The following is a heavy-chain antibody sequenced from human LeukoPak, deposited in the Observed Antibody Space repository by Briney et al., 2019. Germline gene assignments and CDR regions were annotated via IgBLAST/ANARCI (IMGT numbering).Heavy chain of an antibody. CDR3: ARRLTNDYSKGFDP. V-gene: IGHV4-39*07. D-gene: IGHD4-11*01. CDR2: INDGGST. CDR1: GGSISSNNYY. J-gene: IGHJ5*02. Sequence: PSETLSLTCTASGGSISSNNYYWGWIRQPPGRGLEWIASINDGGSTYCNPSLKSRVTISVDTSKNQFSLKLNSVTAADTAVYYCARRLTNDYSKGFDPWGQGTLVTVSS.